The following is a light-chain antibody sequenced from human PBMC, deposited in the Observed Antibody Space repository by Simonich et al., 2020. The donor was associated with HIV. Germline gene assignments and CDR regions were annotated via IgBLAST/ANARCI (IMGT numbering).Light chain of an antibody. Sequence: EIVMTQSPATLSVSPGEIATLSCRASQSVSSSYLAWYQQKPGPAPRFLLFGASSRATGIPERFSGSGSGTELTLTISSRPSEDFAVYYCQQYNNWPRTFGQGTKVEIK. V-gene: IGKV3D-15*01. J-gene: IGKJ1*01. CDR3: QQYNNWPRT. CDR2: GAS. CDR1: QSVSSSY.